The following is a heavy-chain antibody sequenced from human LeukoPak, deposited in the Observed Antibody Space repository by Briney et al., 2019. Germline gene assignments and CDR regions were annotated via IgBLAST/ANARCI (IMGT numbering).Heavy chain of an antibody. CDR3: AGTWNNIIYFHY. Sequence: GGSLRLSCAASGFTVSSNYMSWVRQAPGKGLEWVSVIYSGGNTYYADSVKGRFTISRDNSKNTLYLQMNSPRAEDTAVYYCAGTWNNIIYFHYWGQGTLVTVSS. D-gene: IGHD1/OR15-1a*01. CDR1: GFTVSSNY. CDR2: IYSGGNT. V-gene: IGHV3-53*01. J-gene: IGHJ4*02.